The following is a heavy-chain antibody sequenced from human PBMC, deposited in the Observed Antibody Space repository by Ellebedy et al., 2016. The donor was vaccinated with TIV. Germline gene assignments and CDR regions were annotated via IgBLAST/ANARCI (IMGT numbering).Heavy chain of an antibody. D-gene: IGHD3-16*01. Sequence: MPSETLSLTCTVSGGSISSYYWSWIRQPPGKGLEWIGYIYYSGSTYYNPSLKSRVTISVDTSKNQFSLKLSSVTAADTAVYYCARGEGITTLGWFDPWGQGTLVTVSS. CDR1: GGSISSYY. CDR3: ARGEGITTLGWFDP. J-gene: IGHJ5*02. CDR2: IYYSGST. V-gene: IGHV4-59*08.